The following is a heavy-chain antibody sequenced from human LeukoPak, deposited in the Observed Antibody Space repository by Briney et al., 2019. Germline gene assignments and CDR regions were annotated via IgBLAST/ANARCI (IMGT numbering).Heavy chain of an antibody. Sequence: SETLSLTCTVSGGSISSYYWSWIRQPAGKGLEWIGRIYTSGSTNYNPSLKSRVTMSVDTSKNQFSLKLSSVTAADTAVYYCARQGQRITMVRGATYYYYYYYYMDVWGKGTTVTVSS. D-gene: IGHD3-10*01. J-gene: IGHJ6*03. CDR1: GGSISSYY. CDR3: ARQGQRITMVRGATYYYYYYYYMDV. CDR2: IYTSGST. V-gene: IGHV4-4*07.